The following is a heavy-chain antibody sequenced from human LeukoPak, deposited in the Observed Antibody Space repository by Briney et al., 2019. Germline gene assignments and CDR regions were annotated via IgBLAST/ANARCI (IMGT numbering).Heavy chain of an antibody. J-gene: IGHJ4*02. Sequence: ASVTVSCKASGYTFTGYYMHWVHQAPGQGLEGMGWINPNSGGTNYAQKFQGRATMTRDTSISTAYMELSRLRSDDTAVYYCARDQTYYDFWSGYPSYYFDYWGQGTLVTVSS. CDR1: GYTFTGYY. D-gene: IGHD3-3*01. V-gene: IGHV1-2*02. CDR3: ARDQTYYDFWSGYPSYYFDY. CDR2: INPNSGGT.